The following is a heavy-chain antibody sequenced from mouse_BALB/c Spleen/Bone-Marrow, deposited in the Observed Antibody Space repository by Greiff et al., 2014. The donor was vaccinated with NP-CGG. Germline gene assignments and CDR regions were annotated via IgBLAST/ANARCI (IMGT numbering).Heavy chain of an antibody. CDR1: GFTFSNYW. D-gene: IGHD2-4*01. CDR3: TRFDCDWFAY. J-gene: IGHJ3*01. Sequence: EVQVVESGGGLVQPGGSMKLSCVASGFTFSNYWMNWVRQSPEKGLEWVAEIKLKSNNYATHYAESVKGRFTMSRDDSKSSVYPQTSNLKPKDTRIYYCTRFDCDWFAYWGQGTLVTVSA. V-gene: IGHV6-6*02. CDR2: IKLKSNNYAT.